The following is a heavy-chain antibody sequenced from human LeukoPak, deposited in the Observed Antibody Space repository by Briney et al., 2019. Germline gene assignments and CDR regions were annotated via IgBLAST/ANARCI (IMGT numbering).Heavy chain of an antibody. D-gene: IGHD1-26*01. Sequence: GGSLRLSCAASGYSFSDAWMTWVRQAPGKGLEWVGRIKSKVAGGTTDFAAPVKGRFTISRDDSKDTVYLQMNSLKTEDSGVYYCTTPDSGPWFDWGQGTLVTVSS. CDR3: TTPDSGPWFD. CDR2: IKSKVAGGTT. J-gene: IGHJ4*02. V-gene: IGHV3-15*01. CDR1: GYSFSDAW.